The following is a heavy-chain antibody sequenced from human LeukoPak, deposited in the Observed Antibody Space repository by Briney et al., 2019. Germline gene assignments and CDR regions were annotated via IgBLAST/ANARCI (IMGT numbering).Heavy chain of an antibody. Sequence: GASVKVSCKASGYTFTGYYMHWVRQAPGQGLEWMGWINPNSGGTNYAQKFQGRVTMTRDTSISTAYMELSRLRSDDTAVYYCARVRFGASLDGFDYWGQGTLVTVSS. CDR2: INPNSGGT. CDR3: ARVRFGASLDGFDY. CDR1: GYTFTGYY. V-gene: IGHV1-2*02. J-gene: IGHJ4*02. D-gene: IGHD3-10*01.